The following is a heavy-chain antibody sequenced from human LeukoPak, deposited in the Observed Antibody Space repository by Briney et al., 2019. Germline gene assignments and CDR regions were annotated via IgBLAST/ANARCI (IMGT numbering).Heavy chain of an antibody. CDR2: INGDGSRT. Sequence: PGGSLRLSCAASGFTFSNYWMHWVRQAPGKGLGWVSRINGDGSRTNYADSVKGGFTISRDNAKNTLYLQMSILRVEGTALYYCARDFGAPAPWGQGTLVTVS. V-gene: IGHV3-74*01. J-gene: IGHJ5*02. CDR3: ARDFGAPAP. CDR1: GFTFSNYW. D-gene: IGHD3-3*01.